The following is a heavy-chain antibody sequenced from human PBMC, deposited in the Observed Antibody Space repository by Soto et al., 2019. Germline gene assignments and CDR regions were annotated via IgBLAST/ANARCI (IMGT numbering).Heavy chain of an antibody. V-gene: IGHV4-39*01. CDR2: TYYSGST. CDR3: ARRQSSSWYGL. J-gene: IGHJ4*02. Sequence: SETLSLTCTVSGGSISSSSFHWGWIRQPPGKGMEWIGSTYYSGSTYYSPSLQSRVTISVDTSKNQFSLKLSSVTAADTAVYYCARRQSSSWYGLWGQGTLVTVSS. CDR1: GGSISSSSFH. D-gene: IGHD6-13*01.